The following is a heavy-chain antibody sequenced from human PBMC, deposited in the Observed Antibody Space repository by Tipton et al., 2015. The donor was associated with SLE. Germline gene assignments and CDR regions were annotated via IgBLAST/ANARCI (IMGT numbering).Heavy chain of an antibody. D-gene: IGHD6-13*01. Sequence: TLSLTCAVSGGSISSGGYSWSWIRQPPGKGLEWIGSICHSGSTYYNPSLKSRVTISVDTSKNQFSLKLSSVTAADTAVYHCARDFGSSGSFDYWGQRTLVTVSS. CDR2: ICHSGST. J-gene: IGHJ4*02. V-gene: IGHV4-30-2*03. CDR3: ARDFGSSGSFDY. CDR1: GGSISSGGYS.